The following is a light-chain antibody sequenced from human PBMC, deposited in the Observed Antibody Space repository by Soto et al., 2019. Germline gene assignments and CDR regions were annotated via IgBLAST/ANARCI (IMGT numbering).Light chain of an antibody. V-gene: IGKV1-5*01. Sequence: DIQVTQSPSSLSASVGDRVTITCRASKNINISLAWYHQEPGKAPKILIYAASSLKSGVPSRLRCSGAGTACTRTISGLKYDDVVTYSCEQYKSYPWTFGQGTKVDIK. CDR2: AAS. J-gene: IGKJ1*01. CDR1: KNINIS. CDR3: EQYKSYPWT.